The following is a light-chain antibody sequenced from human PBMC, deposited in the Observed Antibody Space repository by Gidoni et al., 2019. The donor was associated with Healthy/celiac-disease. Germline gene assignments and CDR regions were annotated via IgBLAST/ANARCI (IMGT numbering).Light chain of an antibody. CDR2: GAS. Sequence: EIVMTQSPATLSVSPGERATLSCRASQSVSRNLAWYQKKPGQAPRLLIYGASTRATGIPARFSGSGSGKEFTLTISSLQSEDFAVYYCQQYNNWPPLLTFGGGTKVEIK. V-gene: IGKV3-15*01. CDR1: QSVSRN. J-gene: IGKJ4*01. CDR3: QQYNNWPPLLT.